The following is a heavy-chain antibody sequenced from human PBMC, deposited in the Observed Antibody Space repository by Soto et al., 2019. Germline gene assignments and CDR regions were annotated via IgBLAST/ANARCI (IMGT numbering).Heavy chain of an antibody. CDR1: CYSISSGYY. J-gene: IGHJ4*02. Sequence: ETLSLTCAVSCYSISSGYYWGWILQPPGKGLEWIGSIYHSGSTYYNPSLKSRVTISVDTSKNQFSLKLSSVTAADTAVYYCAREHRTDYYGSGSEYYFEWLGQGTLVRVSS. V-gene: IGHV4-38-2*02. CDR3: AREHRTDYYGSGSEYYFEW. CDR2: IYHSGST. D-gene: IGHD3-10*01.